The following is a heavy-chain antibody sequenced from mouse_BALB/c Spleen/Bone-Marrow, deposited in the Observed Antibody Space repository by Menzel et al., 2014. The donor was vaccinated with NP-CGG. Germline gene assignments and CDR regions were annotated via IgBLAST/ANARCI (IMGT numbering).Heavy chain of an antibody. CDR3: ARRGPGFDY. CDR1: GYAFSSYW. V-gene: IGHV1-80*01. Sequence: QVHVKQSGAELVRPGSSVKISCKASGYAFSSYWMNWVKRRPGQGLEWIGQIYPGDGDTNYNGKFKGKATLTADKSSSTAYMQLSSLTSEDSAVYFCARRGPGFDYWGQGTTLTVSS. D-gene: IGHD3-3*01. CDR2: IYPGDGDT. J-gene: IGHJ2*01.